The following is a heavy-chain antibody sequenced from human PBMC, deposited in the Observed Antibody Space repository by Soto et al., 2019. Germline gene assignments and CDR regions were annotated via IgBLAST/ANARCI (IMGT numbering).Heavy chain of an antibody. J-gene: IGHJ6*02. CDR3: ARDLRDYTVTSYYYYGMDV. Sequence: PSETLSLTCTVSGGSVSSGSYYWSWIRQPPGKGLEWIGYIYYSGSTNYNPSLKSRVTISVDTSKNQFSLKLSSVTAADTAVYYCARDLRDYTVTSYYYYGMDVWGQGTTVTVSS. CDR1: GGSVSSGSYY. D-gene: IGHD4-17*01. CDR2: IYYSGST. V-gene: IGHV4-61*01.